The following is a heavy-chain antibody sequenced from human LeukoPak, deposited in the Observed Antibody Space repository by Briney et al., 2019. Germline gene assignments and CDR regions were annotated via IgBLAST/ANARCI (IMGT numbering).Heavy chain of an antibody. CDR1: GGSISGTNW. D-gene: IGHD1-26*01. CDR3: SRESGPFCPFGY. CDR2: ISLAGQT. V-gene: IGHV4/OR15-8*02. J-gene: IGHJ4*02. Sequence: SETLSLTCGVSGGSISGTNWWSWVRQPPGQGLEWIGEISLAGQTNYNPSLNGRVTMSLDKSSNQLSLHLTSVTAADTATYFCSRESGPFCPFGYWGQGTLSSSPQ.